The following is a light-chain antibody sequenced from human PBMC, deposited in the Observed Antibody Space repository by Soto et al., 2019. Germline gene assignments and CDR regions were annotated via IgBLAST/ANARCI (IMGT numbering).Light chain of an antibody. CDR2: DAS. V-gene: IGKV3-11*01. J-gene: IGKJ1*01. Sequence: EIVLTQSPATLSLSPGERATLSCRASQSVSSYLAWHQQKPGQAPRLLIYDASNRATGIPARFSGSGSGTDFTLTISRLEPEDFVIYYCQQRSDWPWTFGQGTKVDIK. CDR1: QSVSSY. CDR3: QQRSDWPWT.